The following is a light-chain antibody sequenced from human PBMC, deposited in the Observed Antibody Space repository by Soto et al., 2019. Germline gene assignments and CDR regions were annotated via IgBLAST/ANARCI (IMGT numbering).Light chain of an antibody. J-gene: IGLJ3*02. CDR2: DVS. CDR3: CLYTASYSV. V-gene: IGLV2-11*01. CDR1: SSDVGGFDF. Sequence: HSVLTQPRSVSGSPGQSVAISCTATSSDVGGFDFVSWYQQHPGKAPKLVIYDVSKRPSGVPDRFSGSRSGDTASLTISGLQAEDEADYYCCLYTASYSVFGGGTKLTVL.